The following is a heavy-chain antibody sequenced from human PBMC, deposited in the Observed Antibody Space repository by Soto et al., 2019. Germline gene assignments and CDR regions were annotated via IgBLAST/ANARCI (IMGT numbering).Heavy chain of an antibody. CDR1: GITFTTYA. D-gene: IGHD3-9*01. Sequence: GGSLRLSCAASGITFTTYAMSWVRQAPGKGLEWVSTVAANVTNRHYADFVKGRFTISRDNSKNTLSLQMNSLRAEDTAVYYCARCRTYDILTGYLDYWGQGPLVTVSS. CDR2: VAANVTNR. J-gene: IGHJ4*02. V-gene: IGHV3-23*01. CDR3: ARCRTYDILTGYLDY.